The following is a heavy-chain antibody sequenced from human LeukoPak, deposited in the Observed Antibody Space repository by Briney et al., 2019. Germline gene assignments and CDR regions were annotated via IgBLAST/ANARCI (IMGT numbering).Heavy chain of an antibody. CDR2: ISSSSSCI. CDR1: GFTFSSYS. CDR3: ASSAKHYSSSSEFDY. D-gene: IGHD6-6*01. Sequence: GGSLRLSCAASGFTFSSYSMNWVRQAPGKGLEWVSSISSSSSCIYYADSVKGRFTISRDNAKNSLYLQMNSLRAEDTAVYYCASSAKHYSSSSEFDYWGQGTLVTVSS. V-gene: IGHV3-21*01. J-gene: IGHJ4*02.